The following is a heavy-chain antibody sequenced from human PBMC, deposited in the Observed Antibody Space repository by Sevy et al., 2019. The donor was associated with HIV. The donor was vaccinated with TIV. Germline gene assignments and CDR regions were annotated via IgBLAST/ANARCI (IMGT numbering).Heavy chain of an antibody. CDR1: GFTFNTYG. CDR3: AKAAIVVVSASPNCFDS. D-gene: IGHD2-21*02. Sequence: GESLKISCAASGFTFNTYGMHWVRQTPGKGLEWVAVISYDGTDTYYADSVKGRFTISKDNSKNTLSLKMNSLRVEDTAGYYCAKAAIVVVSASPNCFDSWGPGTVVTVSS. V-gene: IGHV3-30*18. CDR2: ISYDGTDT. J-gene: IGHJ4*02.